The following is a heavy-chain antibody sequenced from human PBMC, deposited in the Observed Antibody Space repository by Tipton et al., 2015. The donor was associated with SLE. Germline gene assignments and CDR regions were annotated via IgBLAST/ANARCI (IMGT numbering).Heavy chain of an antibody. CDR3: AREFLNPVTTVHYYFDL. D-gene: IGHD4-11*01. J-gene: IGHJ2*01. CDR1: GGSIRSYY. CDR2: TYTNENT. V-gene: IGHV4-4*07. Sequence: TLSLTCTVSGGSIRSYYWSWIRQPAGGGLEWIGRTYTNENTNYNPSLKSRVTMSVDTSKNHFSLKLISVTAADTAVYYCAREFLNPVTTVHYYFDLWGRGTLVTVSS.